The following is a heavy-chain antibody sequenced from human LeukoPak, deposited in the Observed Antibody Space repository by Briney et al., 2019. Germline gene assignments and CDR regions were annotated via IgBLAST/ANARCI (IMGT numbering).Heavy chain of an antibody. CDR3: ASLTSGSYHHTLTYFDY. CDR2: IKQDESEK. CDR1: GFTFSTYT. J-gene: IGHJ4*02. V-gene: IGHV3-7*01. Sequence: PGGSLRLSCAASGFTFSTYTMNWVRQAPGKGLEWVANIKQDESEKYYVDSVKGRFTISRDNAKNSLYLQMNSLRAEDTAVYYCASLTSGSYHHTLTYFDYWGQGTLVTVSS. D-gene: IGHD1-26*01.